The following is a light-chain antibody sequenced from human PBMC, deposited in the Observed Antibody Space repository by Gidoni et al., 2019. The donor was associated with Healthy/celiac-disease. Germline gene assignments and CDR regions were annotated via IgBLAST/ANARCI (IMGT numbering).Light chain of an antibody. CDR1: QSISSY. J-gene: IGKJ4*01. CDR2: AAS. CDR3: QQSYSTPLV. V-gene: IGKV1-39*01. Sequence: DIQMTQSPSSLSASVGDRVTITCRASQSISSYLNWYQQKPGKAPKLLIYAASSLQSGVPSRFSVIGSGTDFTLTISSLQPEDFATYYCQQSYSTPLVFGGGTKVEIK.